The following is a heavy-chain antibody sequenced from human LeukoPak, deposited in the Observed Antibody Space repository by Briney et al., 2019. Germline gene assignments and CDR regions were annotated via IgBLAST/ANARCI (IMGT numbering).Heavy chain of an antibody. Sequence: SVKVSCKSSGGTFSSYAISWVRQAPGQGLEWMGGIIPIFGTANYAQKFQGRVTITADESTSTAYMELSSLRSEDTAVYYCARDRGDILTGYYSYWGQGTLVTVSS. CDR2: IIPIFGTA. D-gene: IGHD3-9*01. CDR3: ARDRGDILTGYYSY. CDR1: GGTFSSYA. V-gene: IGHV1-69*13. J-gene: IGHJ4*02.